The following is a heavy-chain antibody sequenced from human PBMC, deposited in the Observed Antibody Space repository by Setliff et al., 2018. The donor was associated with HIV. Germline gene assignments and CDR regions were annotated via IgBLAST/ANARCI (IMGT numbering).Heavy chain of an antibody. CDR1: GFTFRNAW. V-gene: IGHV3-15*06. J-gene: IGHJ4*02. CDR2: IKSKSDGGAV. D-gene: IGHD3-22*01. Sequence: GSLRLSCAASGFTFRNAWMSRVRQAPGKGLEWVGRIKSKSDGGAVHYAAPVKGRFTISRDDSQDTLYLEMNSLTNDDTAMYDCTTYSSVYYHSDFLGQGTLVTVSS. CDR3: TTYSSVYYHSDF.